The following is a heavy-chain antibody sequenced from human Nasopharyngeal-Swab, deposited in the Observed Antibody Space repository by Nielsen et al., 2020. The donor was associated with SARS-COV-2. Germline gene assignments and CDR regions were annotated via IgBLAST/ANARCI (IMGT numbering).Heavy chain of an antibody. J-gene: IGHJ4*02. CDR1: GYTFTSYD. V-gene: IGHV1-8*01. Sequence: ASVKVSCKASGYTFTSYDINWVRQATGQGLEWMGWRNPNSGNSGYTQKFPGRVTMTRNTSISTAYMELSSLRSEDTAVYYCAKDGSEADLRFVEWLTDYWGQGTLVTVSS. CDR2: RNPNSGNS. D-gene: IGHD3-3*01. CDR3: AKDGSEADLRFVEWLTDY.